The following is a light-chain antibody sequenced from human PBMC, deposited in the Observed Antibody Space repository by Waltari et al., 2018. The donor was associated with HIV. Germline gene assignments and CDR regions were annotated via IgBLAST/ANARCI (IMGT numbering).Light chain of an antibody. CDR3: QQSYSTPFT. CDR2: AAS. J-gene: IGKJ3*01. V-gene: IGKV1-39*01. CDR1: QSISSY. Sequence: DIQMTQSPTSLSASVGDRVTITCRASQSISSYLNWYQQKPGKVPKLLIYAASSLQSGVPTKFSGGGSGTDFTLTISSLQLEDFATYYCQQSYSTPFTFGPGTKVDIK.